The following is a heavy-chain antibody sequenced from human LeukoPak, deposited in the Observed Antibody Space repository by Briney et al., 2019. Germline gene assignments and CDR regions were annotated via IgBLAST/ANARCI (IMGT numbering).Heavy chain of an antibody. Sequence: GGSLRLSCSASGFTFSSCAMHWVRQAPGKGLEYVSAISSNGGSTYYADSVKGRFTISRDNSKNTLYLQMSSLRAEDTAVYCCVKDRYCSSTSCYRWFDPWGQGTLVTVSS. CDR2: ISSNGGST. J-gene: IGHJ5*02. V-gene: IGHV3-64D*06. D-gene: IGHD2-2*01. CDR3: VKDRYCSSTSCYRWFDP. CDR1: GFTFSSCA.